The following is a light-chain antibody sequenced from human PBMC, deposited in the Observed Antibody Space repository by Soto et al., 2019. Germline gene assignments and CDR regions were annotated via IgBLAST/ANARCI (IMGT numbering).Light chain of an antibody. CDR1: QSVSTY. CDR3: QQRSKWPIT. V-gene: IGKV3-11*01. CDR2: DVS. J-gene: IGKJ5*01. Sequence: EIVLTQSPATLSLSPGERAALSCRASQSVSTYLAWYQQKPGQAPRLFIYDVSNRATGIPARFSGSGSGTDFTLTISSLEPEDFAVYYCQQRSKWPITFGQGTRLEIK.